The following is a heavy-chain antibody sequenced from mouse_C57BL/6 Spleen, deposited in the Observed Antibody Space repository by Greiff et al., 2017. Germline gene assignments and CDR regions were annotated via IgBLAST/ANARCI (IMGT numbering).Heavy chain of an antibody. Sequence: EVQLQQSGPGLVKPSQSLSLTCSVTGYSITSGYYWNWIRQFPGNKLEWMGYISYDGSNNYNPSLKNRISITRDTSKNQFFLKLNSVTTEDTATYYCARKERGYGNYAMDYWGQGTSVTVSS. CDR3: ARKERGYGNYAMDY. J-gene: IGHJ4*01. CDR2: ISYDGSN. D-gene: IGHD2-1*01. V-gene: IGHV3-6*01. CDR1: GYSITSGYY.